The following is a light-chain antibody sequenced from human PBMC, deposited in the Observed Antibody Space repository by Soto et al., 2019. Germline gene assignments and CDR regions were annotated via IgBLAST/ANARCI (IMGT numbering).Light chain of an antibody. V-gene: IGKV3-11*01. CDR3: QQRRSWPIT. CDR1: QSVNIY. J-gene: IGKJ5*01. CDR2: DPS. Sequence: EIVLTQSPATLSLSPGERATLSCRASQSVNIYLAWYQQKPGRAPRLLIYDPSNRATGIPARFSGSGSETDFTLTISSLEPEDFAVYYCQQRRSWPITFGQGTRLEI.